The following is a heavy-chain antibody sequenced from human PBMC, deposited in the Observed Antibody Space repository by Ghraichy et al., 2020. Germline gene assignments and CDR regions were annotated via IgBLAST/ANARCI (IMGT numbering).Heavy chain of an antibody. Sequence: SETLSLTCTVSGGSISSYYWSWIRQPAGKGLEWIGRIYTSGSTNYNPSLKSRVTMSVDTSKNQFSLKLSSVTAADTAVYYCARDFPLAKYYDFWSGFYDAFDIWGQGTMVTVSS. CDR2: IYTSGST. V-gene: IGHV4-4*07. CDR1: GGSISSYY. D-gene: IGHD3-3*01. CDR3: ARDFPLAKYYDFWSGFYDAFDI. J-gene: IGHJ3*02.